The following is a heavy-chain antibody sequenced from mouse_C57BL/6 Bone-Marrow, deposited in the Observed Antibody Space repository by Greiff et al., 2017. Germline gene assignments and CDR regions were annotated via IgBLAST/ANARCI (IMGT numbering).Heavy chain of an antibody. CDR2: IDPSDSYT. D-gene: IGHD4-1*01. V-gene: IGHV1-69*01. CDR3: ARGGLGPPYWYFDV. J-gene: IGHJ1*03. Sequence: QVQLQQPGAELVMPGASVKLSCKASGYTFTSYWMHWVKQRPGQGLEWIGEIDPSDSYTNYNQKFKGKSTLTVDKSSSTAYMQLSSLTSEDSAVYYCARGGLGPPYWYFDVWGTGTTVTVSS. CDR1: GYTFTSYW.